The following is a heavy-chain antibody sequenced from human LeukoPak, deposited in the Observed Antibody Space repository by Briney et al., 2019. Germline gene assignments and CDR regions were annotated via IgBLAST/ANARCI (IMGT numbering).Heavy chain of an antibody. CDR3: AKDPYYDFWSGSYYFDY. CDR2: IKQDGSEK. CDR1: GFTFSSYW. Sequence: GGSLRLSCAASGFTFSSYWMSWVRQAPGKGLEWVANIKQDGSEKYYVDSVKGRFTISRDNAKNSLYLQMNSLRAEDTAVYYCAKDPYYDFWSGSYYFDYWGQGTLVTVSS. J-gene: IGHJ4*02. V-gene: IGHV3-7*03. D-gene: IGHD3-3*01.